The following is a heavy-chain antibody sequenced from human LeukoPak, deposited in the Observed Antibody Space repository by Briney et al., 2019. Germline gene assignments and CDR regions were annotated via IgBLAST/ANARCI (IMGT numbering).Heavy chain of an antibody. V-gene: IGHV3-53*01. CDR2: IYSGGST. Sequence: GGSLRLSCAASGFTVSSNYMTWVRQAPGKGLEWVSVIYSGGSTYYADSVKARFTISRDNSKNTLYLQMNSLRAEDTAVYYCTRNWGSDNWFDPWGQGTLVTVSS. CDR3: TRNWGSDNWFDP. CDR1: GFTVSSNY. D-gene: IGHD7-27*01. J-gene: IGHJ5*02.